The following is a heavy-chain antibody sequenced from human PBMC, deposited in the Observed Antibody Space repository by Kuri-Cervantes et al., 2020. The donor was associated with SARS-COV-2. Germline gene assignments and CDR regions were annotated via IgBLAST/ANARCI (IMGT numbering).Heavy chain of an antibody. CDR3: ARDCLIGLRPGGSSMDV. CDR2: ISYDGSNK. Sequence: GESLKISCAASGFTFSSYAMHWVRQAPGKGLEWVAVISYDGSNKYYADSVKGRFTISRDNSKNTLYLQMNSLRAEDTAVYYCARDCLIGLRPGGSSMDVWGQGTTVTVSS. V-gene: IGHV3-30-3*01. J-gene: IGHJ6*02. CDR1: GFTFSSYA. D-gene: IGHD5/OR15-5a*01.